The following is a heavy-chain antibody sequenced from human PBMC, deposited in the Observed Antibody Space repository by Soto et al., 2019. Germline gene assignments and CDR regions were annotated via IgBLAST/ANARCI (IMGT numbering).Heavy chain of an antibody. V-gene: IGHV3-23*01. J-gene: IGHJ4*02. D-gene: IGHD3-22*01. Sequence: EVQLLESGGGLVQPGGSLRLSCAASGFTFSSYAMSWVRQAPGKGLEWVSAISGSGGSTYYADSVKGRFTISRDNSKNTLYLQMNSLRAEDTAVYYCAKDRAGYYYYDSSGYYPGPTYYFDYWGQGTLVTVSS. CDR1: GFTFSSYA. CDR3: AKDRAGYYYYDSSGYYPGPTYYFDY. CDR2: ISGSGGST.